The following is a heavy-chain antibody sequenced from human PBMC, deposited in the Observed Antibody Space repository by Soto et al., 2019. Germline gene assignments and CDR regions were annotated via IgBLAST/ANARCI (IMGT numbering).Heavy chain of an antibody. V-gene: IGHV1-3*01. CDR1: GYTFTNYA. D-gene: IGHD1-26*01. CDR2: IDAGNGNT. CDR3: AIAPSDSGSYLLPAY. J-gene: IGHJ4*02. Sequence: GASVKVTCKASGYTFTNYAIHWVRQAPGQRLEWMGWIDAGNGNTKYSQKFQGRVTIARDTSASTAYMELSSLRSEDTAVYYCAIAPSDSGSYLLPAYWGQGTLVTVSS.